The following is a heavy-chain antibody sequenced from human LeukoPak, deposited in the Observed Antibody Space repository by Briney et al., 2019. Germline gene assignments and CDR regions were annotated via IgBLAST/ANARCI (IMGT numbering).Heavy chain of an antibody. CDR3: ARGKLRVGATVGSWFDP. J-gene: IGHJ5*02. Sequence: PSETLSLTCAVYGGSFSGYYWSWIRQPPGKGLEWIGEINHSGSTNYNPSLKSRVTISVDTSKNQFSLKLSSVTAADTAVYYCARGKLRVGATVGSWFDPWGQGTLVTVSS. V-gene: IGHV4-34*01. CDR1: GGSFSGYY. CDR2: INHSGST. D-gene: IGHD1-26*01.